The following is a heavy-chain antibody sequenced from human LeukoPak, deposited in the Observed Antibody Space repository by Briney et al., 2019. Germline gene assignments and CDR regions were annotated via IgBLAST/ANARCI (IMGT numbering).Heavy chain of an antibody. D-gene: IGHD3-10*01. Sequence: GGSLRLSCAVSGFTFSNYSMNWVRQAPGKGLEWVSSISSSSSYIYYADSVKGRFTISRDNAKNSLYLQMNSLRAEDTAVYYCARDLVTMVRGLLYWGQGTLVTVS. J-gene: IGHJ4*02. CDR1: GFTFSNYS. CDR3: ARDLVTMVRGLLY. CDR2: ISSSSSYI. V-gene: IGHV3-21*01.